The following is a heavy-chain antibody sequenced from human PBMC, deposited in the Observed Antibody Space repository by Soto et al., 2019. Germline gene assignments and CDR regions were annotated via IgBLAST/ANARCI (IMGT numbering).Heavy chain of an antibody. Sequence: ASVKVSCKASRYTFTSYDINWVRQAPGQGLEWVGWINPTSEYTAHAQKFQGRVTLTREISTATAYMELSSLTSEDTAVYFCARQVHPGYSSGWGPGTQVTVS. D-gene: IGHD2-15*01. CDR2: INPTSEYT. CDR3: ARQVHPGYSSG. CDR1: RYTFTSYD. V-gene: IGHV1-8*01. J-gene: IGHJ4*02.